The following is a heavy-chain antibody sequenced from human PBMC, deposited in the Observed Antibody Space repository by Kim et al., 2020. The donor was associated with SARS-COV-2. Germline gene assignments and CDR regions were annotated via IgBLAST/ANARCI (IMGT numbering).Heavy chain of an antibody. CDR1: GGSISSSDSC. D-gene: IGHD2-2*01. J-gene: IGHJ4*02. V-gene: IGHV4-31*03. CDR3: ARASSAAEFDF. CDR2: IYYSGTT. Sequence: SETLSLTCTVSGGSISSSDSCWSWIRQHPGKGLEWIGYIYYSGTTSYNPSLKGRVAISVDTSKNQLSLKLTSVTAADTAVYYCARASSAAEFDFWGQGTLVTVSS.